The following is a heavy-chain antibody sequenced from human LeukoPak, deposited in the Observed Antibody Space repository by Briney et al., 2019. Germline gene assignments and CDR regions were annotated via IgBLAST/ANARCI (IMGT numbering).Heavy chain of an antibody. CDR1: VYTLISYV. D-gene: IGHD2-15*01. Sequence: ASVKDSFKGSVYTLISYVISWVRQAPGQGVEWVGWISAYNGNTNYAQKLQGRVTMTTDTSTSTAYMELRSLRSDDTAVYYCARDPQSTVVVVAANFDYWGQGTLVTVSS. CDR2: ISAYNGNT. CDR3: ARDPQSTVVVVAANFDY. V-gene: IGHV1-18*01. J-gene: IGHJ4*02.